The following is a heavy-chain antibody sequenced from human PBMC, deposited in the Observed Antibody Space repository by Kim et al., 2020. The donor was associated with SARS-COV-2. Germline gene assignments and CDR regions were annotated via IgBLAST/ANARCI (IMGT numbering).Heavy chain of an antibody. CDR3: ARDVYYYDSSGYYYIYYYGMDV. D-gene: IGHD3-22*01. Sequence: SETLSLTCTVSGGSISSSSYYWGWIRQPPGKGLEWIGSIYYSGSTYYNPSLKSRVTISVDTSKNQFSLKLSSVTAADTAVYYCARDVYYYDSSGYYYIYYYGMDVWGQGTTVTVSS. J-gene: IGHJ6*02. CDR2: IYYSGST. V-gene: IGHV4-39*07. CDR1: GGSISSSSYY.